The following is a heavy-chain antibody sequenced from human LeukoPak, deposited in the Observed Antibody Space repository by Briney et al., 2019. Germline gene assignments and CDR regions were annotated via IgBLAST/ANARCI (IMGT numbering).Heavy chain of an antibody. CDR3: ARHGGGRYFDWLKDGFDY. V-gene: IGHV4-4*09. CDR1: GGSISSYY. CDR2: IYNSGIT. Sequence: SETLSLTCTVFGGSISSYYWSWIRKPPGKGLEWLGYIYNSGITNKNPSLKSRVTISGDTSKDQFSLKLSSVTAADTAVYYCARHGGGRYFDWLKDGFDYWGQGTLVTVSS. J-gene: IGHJ4*02. D-gene: IGHD3-9*01.